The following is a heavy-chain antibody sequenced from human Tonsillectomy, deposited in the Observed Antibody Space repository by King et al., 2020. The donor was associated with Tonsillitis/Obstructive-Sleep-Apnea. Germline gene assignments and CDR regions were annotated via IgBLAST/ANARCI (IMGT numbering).Heavy chain of an antibody. V-gene: IGHV3-74*01. Sequence: VQLVESGGGLVQPGGSLRLSCAGSGFTFSSYWMHWARQAPGKGLVWVSRIKSDGRSTSYADSVKGRFTISTDNAKNTLYLQMNSLRAEDMALYYCARGRAGGPDVFDIWGQGTMVTVSS. CDR1: GFTFSSYW. CDR2: IKSDGRST. D-gene: IGHD3-10*01. CDR3: ARGRAGGPDVFDI. J-gene: IGHJ3*02.